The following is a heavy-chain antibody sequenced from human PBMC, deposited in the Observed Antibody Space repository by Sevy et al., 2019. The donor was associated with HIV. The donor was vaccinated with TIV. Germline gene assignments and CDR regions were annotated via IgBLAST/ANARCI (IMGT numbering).Heavy chain of an antibody. CDR3: ARVITMEGVAFDI. CDR1: GGSMTSYY. D-gene: IGHD3-10*01. CDR2: IYFGGRT. V-gene: IGHV4-59*01. Sequence: SETLSLTCSVSGGSMTSYYWSWIRQPPGKGLEWIGHIYFGGRTQYNPSLKSRVTISLDSSKHQFSLEVNSVIAADTAVYYCARVITMEGVAFDIWGQGTMVTVSS. J-gene: IGHJ3*02.